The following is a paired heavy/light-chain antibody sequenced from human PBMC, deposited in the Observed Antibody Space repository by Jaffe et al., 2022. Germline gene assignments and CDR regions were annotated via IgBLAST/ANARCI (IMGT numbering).Heavy chain of an antibody. CDR3: FKEDHTLAYCAGDCYYPSDC. CDR2: IRSKTYGGTI. J-gene: IGHJ4*02. Sequence: EVQLVESGGGLIQPGRSLRLSCTGFGFTFGDYAINWVRQAPGKGLEWVGFIRSKTYGGTIEYGASVRGRFIISRDDSKSVAYLQMNSLKTEDTAMYYCFKEDHTLAYCAGDCYYPSDCWGQGTLVTVSS. D-gene: IGHD2-21*02. CDR1: GFTFGDYA. V-gene: IGHV3-49*04.
Light chain of an antibody. J-gene: IGKJ2*01. CDR3: QQYYTTGYT. Sequence: DIVMTQSPDSLAVSLGERATINCKSSQSVLYSPSNKNYLAWFQQKSGQPPRLLIYWASIRESGVPDRFSGSGSGTDFTLTISGLQAEDVAVYYCQQYYTTGYTFGQGTKLEIK. CDR2: WAS. V-gene: IGKV4-1*01. CDR1: QSVLYSPSNKNY.